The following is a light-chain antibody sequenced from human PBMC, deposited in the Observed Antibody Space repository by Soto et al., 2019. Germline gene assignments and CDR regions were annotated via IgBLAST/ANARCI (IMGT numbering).Light chain of an antibody. Sequence: DIQMTQSPPSLSASVEDIVTITCRASQGSGNTLAWYQQKPGTVPKLLIYSASTLQSGHPTRFSGSGSGTDFTLTISSLQPEDVAAYYCQQYNTGPATFGQGTRLE. V-gene: IGKV1-27*01. CDR3: QQYNTGPAT. J-gene: IGKJ5*01. CDR2: SAS. CDR1: QGSGNT.